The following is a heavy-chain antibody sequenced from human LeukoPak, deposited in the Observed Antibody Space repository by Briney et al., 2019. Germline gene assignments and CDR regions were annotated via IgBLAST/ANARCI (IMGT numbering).Heavy chain of an antibody. J-gene: IGHJ4*02. CDR3: ARDQLAYSGYDTLFDY. CDR2: IHSDGNK. V-gene: IGHV3-53*01. CDR1: GFSVSNNY. D-gene: IGHD5-12*01. Sequence: GGSLRLSCAASGFSVSNNYMNWVRQAPGKGLEWVSVIHSDGNKYYADSVKGRFTISRDNSKNTLYLQLNSLRPEDTAVYYCARDQLAYSGYDTLFDYWGQGTLVTVSS.